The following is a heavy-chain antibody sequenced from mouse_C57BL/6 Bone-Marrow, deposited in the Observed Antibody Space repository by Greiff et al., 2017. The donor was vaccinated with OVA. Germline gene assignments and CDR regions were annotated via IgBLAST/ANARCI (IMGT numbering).Heavy chain of an antibody. CDR3: TRKKEYYYGSISYWYFDV. V-gene: IGHV1-5*01. CDR2: IYPGNSDT. D-gene: IGHD1-1*01. CDR1: GYTFTSYW. J-gene: IGHJ1*03. Sequence: EVQLQQSGTVLARPGASVKMSCKTSGYTFTSYWMHWVKQRPGQGLEWIGAIYPGNSDTSYNQKFKGKAKLTAVTSASTAYMELSSLTNEVSAVYYCTRKKEYYYGSISYWYFDVWGTGTTVTVSS.